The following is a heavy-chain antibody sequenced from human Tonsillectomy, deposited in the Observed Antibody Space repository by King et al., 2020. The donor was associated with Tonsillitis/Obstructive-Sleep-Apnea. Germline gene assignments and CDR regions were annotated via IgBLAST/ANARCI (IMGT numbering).Heavy chain of an antibody. V-gene: IGHV3-33*01. J-gene: IGHJ4*02. CDR3: ARDSSPRYYDFWSGYGDY. CDR2: IWYDGSNK. D-gene: IGHD3-3*01. Sequence: VQLVESGGGVVQPGRSLRLSCAASGFTFSSYGMHWVRQAPGKGLEWVAVIWYDGSNKYYADSVKGRFTISRDNSKNTLYLQMNSLRAEDTAVYYCARDSSPRYYDFWSGYGDYWGQGTLVTVSS. CDR1: GFTFSSYG.